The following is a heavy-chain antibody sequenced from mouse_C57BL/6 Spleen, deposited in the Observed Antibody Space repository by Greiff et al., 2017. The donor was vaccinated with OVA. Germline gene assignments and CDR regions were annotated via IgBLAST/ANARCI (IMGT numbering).Heavy chain of an antibody. J-gene: IGHJ1*03. V-gene: IGHV1-69*01. CDR1: GYTFTSYW. CDR3: ARNWDHWYFDV. D-gene: IGHD4-1*01. CDR2: IDPSDSYT. Sequence: VQLQQSGAELVMPGASVKLSCKASGYTFTSYWMHWVKQRPGQGLEWIGEIDPSDSYTNYNQKFKGKSTLTVDKSSSTAYMQLSSLTSEDSAVYYCARNWDHWYFDVWGTGTTVTVSS.